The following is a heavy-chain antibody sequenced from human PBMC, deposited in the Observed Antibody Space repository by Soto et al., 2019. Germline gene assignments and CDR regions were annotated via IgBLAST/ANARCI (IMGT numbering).Heavy chain of an antibody. J-gene: IGHJ4*02. CDR1: GGTFSSHA. V-gene: IGHV1-69*13. D-gene: IGHD6-13*01. Sequence: SVKVSCKASGGTFSSHAISWVRQAPGQGLEWMGGIIPIFGTANYAQKFQGRVTITADESTSTAYMELSSLRSEDTAVYYCARDTYEYSSSWAPDYWGQGTLVTVSS. CDR3: ARDTYEYSSSWAPDY. CDR2: IIPIFGTA.